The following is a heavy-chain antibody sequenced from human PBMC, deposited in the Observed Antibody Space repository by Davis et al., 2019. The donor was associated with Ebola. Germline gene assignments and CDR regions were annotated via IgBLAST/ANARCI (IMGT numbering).Heavy chain of an antibody. V-gene: IGHV3-74*01. J-gene: IGHJ5*02. CDR2: INSDGSST. D-gene: IGHD6-19*01. CDR3: ARDSYSSGWFGGYNWFDP. CDR1: GFTFSSYW. Sequence: PGGSLRLSCAASGFTFSSYWMHWVRQAPGKGLVWVSRINSDGSSTSYADSVKGRFTISRDNAKNTLYLQMNSLRAEDTAVYYCARDSYSSGWFGGYNWFDPWGQGTLVTVSS.